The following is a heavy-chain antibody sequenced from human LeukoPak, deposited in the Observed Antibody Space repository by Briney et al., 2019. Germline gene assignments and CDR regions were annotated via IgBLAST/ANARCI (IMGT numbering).Heavy chain of an antibody. V-gene: IGHV4-59*08. CDR1: GGSISRYY. Sequence: SETLSLTCPVSGGSISRYYWSWIRQPPGKGLEWVGYIYYSGSTNYNPSLKRRVTISVDTSKNQCSLKLSSVTAADTAVYYCARQRGSSSSWYFDYWGQGTLVTVSS. D-gene: IGHD6-13*01. CDR3: ARQRGSSSSWYFDY. CDR2: IYYSGST. J-gene: IGHJ4*02.